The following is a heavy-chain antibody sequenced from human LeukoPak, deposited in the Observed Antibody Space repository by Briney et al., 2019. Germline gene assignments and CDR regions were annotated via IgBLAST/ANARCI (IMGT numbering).Heavy chain of an antibody. CDR3: ARTVEVPAIYYYYMDV. Sequence: GGSVRLSCAASGFTFDDYGMSWVRQAPGKRLEWVSGINWNGGSTGYADSVKGRFTISRDNAKNSLYLQMNSLRAEDTALYYCARTVEVPAIYYYYMDVWGKGTTVTVSS. V-gene: IGHV3-20*04. CDR1: GFTFDDYG. CDR2: INWNGGST. J-gene: IGHJ6*03. D-gene: IGHD2-2*01.